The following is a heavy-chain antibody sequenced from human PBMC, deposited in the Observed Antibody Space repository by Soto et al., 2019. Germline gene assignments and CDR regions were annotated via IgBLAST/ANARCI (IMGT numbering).Heavy chain of an antibody. CDR1: GYTFTSYP. V-gene: IGHV1-3*01. D-gene: IGHD2-8*01. Sequence: ASVEVSCKASGYTFTSYPMHWVRQAPGQRLEWMGWINAGNGNTKYSQKFQGRVTITRDTSASTAYMELSSLRSEDTAVYYCARDRTNPINWFDPWGQGTLVTVSS. CDR3: ARDRTNPINWFDP. J-gene: IGHJ5*02. CDR2: INAGNGNT.